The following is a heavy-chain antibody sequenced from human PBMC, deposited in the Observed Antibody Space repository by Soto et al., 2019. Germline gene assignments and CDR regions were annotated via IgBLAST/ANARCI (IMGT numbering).Heavy chain of an antibody. CDR3: TTDRRGVEDWNDVEAFDI. V-gene: IGHV3-15*01. CDR2: IKSKTDGGTT. Sequence: GGSLRLSCAASGFTFSNAWMSWVRQAPGKGLEWVGRIKSKTDGGTTDYAAPVKGRFTISRDDSKNTLYLQMNSLKTEDTAVYYCTTDRRGVEDWNDVEAFDIWGQGTMVTVSS. J-gene: IGHJ3*02. CDR1: GFTFSNAW. D-gene: IGHD1-1*01.